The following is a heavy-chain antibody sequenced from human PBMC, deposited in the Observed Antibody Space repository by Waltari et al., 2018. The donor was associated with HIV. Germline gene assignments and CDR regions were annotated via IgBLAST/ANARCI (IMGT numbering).Heavy chain of an antibody. CDR1: GASFSGYY. CDR3: ARMRAVAVAGDWGWDHYYYGLDV. D-gene: IGHD6-19*01. CDR2: IDQSGST. J-gene: IGHJ6*02. Sequence: QVQLQQWGAGLLKPSETLSLTCAVYGASFSGYYWTWIRQSPGKGLEWIGEIDQSGSTNYNPSLTSRVTMSVDTSKKQFSLRLTSATAADTAVYFCARMRAVAVAGDWGWDHYYYGLDVWGQGTTVTVS. V-gene: IGHV4-34*01.